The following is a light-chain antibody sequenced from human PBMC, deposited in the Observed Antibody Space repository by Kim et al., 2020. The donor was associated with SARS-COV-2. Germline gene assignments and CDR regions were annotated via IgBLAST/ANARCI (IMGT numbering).Light chain of an antibody. V-gene: IGKV3D-15*01. CDR1: QSIGTD. Sequence: LSPGERATLSCPASQSIGTDLAWYQHKPGQAPRLLIYHAFTRATGIPARISGSGSGTEFTLTISSLQSEDFAVYYCQQYNDWPLTFGGGTKVDIK. CDR2: HAF. J-gene: IGKJ4*01. CDR3: QQYNDWPLT.